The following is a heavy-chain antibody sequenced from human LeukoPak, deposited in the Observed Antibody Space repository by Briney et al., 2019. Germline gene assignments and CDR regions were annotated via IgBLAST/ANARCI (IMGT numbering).Heavy chain of an antibody. V-gene: IGHV3-21*06. CDR3: ATETNGRHYDY. CDR2: IGPTGSDR. J-gene: IGHJ4*02. Sequence: GGYLRLSCTVSGLTVATSGVNWVRQAPGKGLEWVASIGPTGSDRYHADSIKGRFTISRDNANNFLYLQMNSPRAEDTAVYYCATETNGRHYDYWGQGTLLTVSS. D-gene: IGHD1-14*01. CDR1: GLTVATSG.